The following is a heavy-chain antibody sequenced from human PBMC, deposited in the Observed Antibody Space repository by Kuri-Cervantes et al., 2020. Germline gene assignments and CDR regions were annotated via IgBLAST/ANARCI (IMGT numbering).Heavy chain of an antibody. CDR3: ARAKQWLRSLDY. CDR1: GGSFSGYY. V-gene: IGHV4-34*01. CDR2: INHSGST. D-gene: IGHD6-19*01. J-gene: IGHJ4*02. Sequence: SETLSLTCAVYGGSFSGYYWSWIRQPPGKGLEWIGEINHSGSTNYNPSLKSRVTISVDTSKNQFSLKLSSVTAADTAVYYCARAKQWLRSLDYWGRGTLVTVSS.